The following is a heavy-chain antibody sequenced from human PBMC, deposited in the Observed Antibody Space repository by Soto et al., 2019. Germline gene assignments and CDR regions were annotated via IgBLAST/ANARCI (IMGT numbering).Heavy chain of an antibody. D-gene: IGHD3-10*01. Sequence: SETLSLTCAVSGGSISSGGYSWSWIRQPPGKGLEWIGYIYHSGSTYYNPSLKSRVTISVDRSKNQFSLKLSSVTAADTAVYYCARGGYYGSGSGYYGMDVWGQGTTVT. CDR2: IYHSGST. CDR3: ARGGYYGSGSGYYGMDV. V-gene: IGHV4-30-2*01. J-gene: IGHJ6*02. CDR1: GGSISSGGYS.